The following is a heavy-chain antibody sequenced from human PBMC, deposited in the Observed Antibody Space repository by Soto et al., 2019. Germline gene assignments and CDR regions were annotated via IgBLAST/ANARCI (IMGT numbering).Heavy chain of an antibody. V-gene: IGHV3-21*01. CDR2: ISSSSSYI. CDR1: GFTFSSYS. CDR3: ARDLRSAMAPSFDY. D-gene: IGHD5-18*01. J-gene: IGHJ4*02. Sequence: GWSLRLSCAASGFTFSSYSMNWVRQAPGKGLEWVSSISSSSSYIYYADSVKGRFTISRDNAKNSLYLQMNSLRAEDTAVYYCARDLRSAMAPSFDYWGQGTLVTVSS.